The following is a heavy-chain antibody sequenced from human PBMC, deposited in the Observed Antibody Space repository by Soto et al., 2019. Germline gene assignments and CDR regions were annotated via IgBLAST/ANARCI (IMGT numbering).Heavy chain of an antibody. D-gene: IGHD1-20*01. V-gene: IGHV4-4*08. CDR3: ARGNNSFLF. CDR1: GGSINTAF. CDR2: IYSTGYA. Sequence: PETLFLTCLVSGGSINTAFWHWIRHTPGKGLQWVGYIYSTGYAAYNPSLEARATISMDKSRNQVSLRLTSVPPEDTATYDCARGNNSFLFWGQGIPPTVSS. J-gene: IGHJ4*02.